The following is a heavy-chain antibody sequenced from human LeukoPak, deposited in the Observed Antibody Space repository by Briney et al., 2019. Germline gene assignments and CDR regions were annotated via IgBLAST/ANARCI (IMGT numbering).Heavy chain of an antibody. CDR3: ARAGRDELRGWIRTFDD. J-gene: IGHJ4*02. Sequence: GGSLRLSCAVSGFTFSTYNMNWVRQAPGKGLEWVSSISSSSSYIDYADSVKGRFTISRDNAKNSVFLQMNSLRAEDTAVYYCARAGRDELRGWIRTFDDWGQGTLVTVSP. D-gene: IGHD6-19*01. V-gene: IGHV3-21*01. CDR1: GFTFSTYN. CDR2: ISSSSSYI.